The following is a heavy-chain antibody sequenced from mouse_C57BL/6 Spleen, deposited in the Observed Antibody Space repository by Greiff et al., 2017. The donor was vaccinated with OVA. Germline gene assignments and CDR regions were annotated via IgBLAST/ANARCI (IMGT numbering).Heavy chain of an antibody. CDR2: IWSGGSA. CDR1: GFSLTSYG. CDR3: AQGGSSYLYAMDY. J-gene: IGHJ4*01. V-gene: IGHV2-2*01. Sequence: VQLQQSGPGLVQPSQCLSITCTVSGFSLTSYGVHWVRQSPGKGLEWMGVIWSGGSADENAAFISRLSIIKDNSKCQVFFKMNSLQADDTAIYYCAQGGSSYLYAMDYWGQGTSVTVSS. D-gene: IGHD1-1*01.